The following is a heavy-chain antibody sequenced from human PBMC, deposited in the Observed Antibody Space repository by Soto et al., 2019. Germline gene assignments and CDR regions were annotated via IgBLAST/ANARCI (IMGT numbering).Heavy chain of an antibody. V-gene: IGHV3-30*18. Sequence: GGSLRLSCVGSGFTFSSFGMHWVRQAPGEGLEWVTFISYDGRKRYSTDSVKGRFSVSRDNSKNILYLQMNSLRVEDSAVYYCAKDGIPTPGPLDVWGQGTTVTVSS. CDR2: ISYDGRKR. D-gene: IGHD2-2*02. CDR3: AKDGIPTPGPLDV. CDR1: GFTFSSFG. J-gene: IGHJ6*02.